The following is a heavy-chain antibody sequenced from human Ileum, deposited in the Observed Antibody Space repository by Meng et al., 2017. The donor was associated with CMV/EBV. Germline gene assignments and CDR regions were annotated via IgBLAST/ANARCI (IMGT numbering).Heavy chain of an antibody. CDR2: IVVGSGNT. CDR1: GFTFTSSA. Sequence: SVKVSCKASGFTFTSSAVQWVRQARGQRLEGIGWIVVGSGNTKYAQKFQERVTITRDMSTSTAYMELSSLRSEDTAVYYCAAVFLGGAAAAGRFDYWGQGTLVTVSS. V-gene: IGHV1-58*01. D-gene: IGHD6-13*01. J-gene: IGHJ4*02. CDR3: AAVFLGGAAAAGRFDY.